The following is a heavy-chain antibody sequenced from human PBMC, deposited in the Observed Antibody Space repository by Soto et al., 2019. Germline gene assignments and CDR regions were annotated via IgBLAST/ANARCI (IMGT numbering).Heavy chain of an antibody. CDR3: ARHGGNYDFWSGYLMDGDMDV. CDR1: GYSFTSYW. D-gene: IGHD3-3*01. V-gene: IGHV5-51*01. CDR2: IYPGDSDT. J-gene: IGHJ6*02. Sequence: GESLKISCKGSGYSFTSYWIGWVRQMPGKGLEWMGIIYPGDSDTRYSPSFQGQVTISADKSISTAYLQWSSLKASDTAMYYCARHGGNYDFWSGYLMDGDMDVWGQGTTVTVS.